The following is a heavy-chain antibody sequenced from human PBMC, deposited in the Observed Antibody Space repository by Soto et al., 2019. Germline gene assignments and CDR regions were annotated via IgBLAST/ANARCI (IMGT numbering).Heavy chain of an antibody. CDR2: MHHSGSR. Sequence: QVQLQESGPGLVKPSGTLSLTCSVSGDSISSDKWWSWVRQPPGKGLEWIGEMHHSGSRHYKPSLRGRAPISVDKSRNQFSLQLTSVTAADTALYFCARHDNMTLGLTYFDFWGQGTLFTVSS. CDR3: ARHDNMTLGLTYFDF. J-gene: IGHJ4*02. V-gene: IGHV4-4*02. D-gene: IGHD1-1*01. CDR1: GDSISSDKW.